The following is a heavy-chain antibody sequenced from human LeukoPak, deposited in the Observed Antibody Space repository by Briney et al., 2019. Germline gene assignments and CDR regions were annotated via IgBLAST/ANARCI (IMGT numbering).Heavy chain of an antibody. CDR3: ARDPRWLTPDCTSTSCYENYFDP. CDR2: IYHSGSA. J-gene: IGHJ5*02. D-gene: IGHD2-2*01. Sequence: SETLSLTCAVSGYSISSGYQWAWIRHPPGKTLEWIGSIYHSGSAHYNPSLKSRVTISVGRSNNQFSLRLSSVTAADTAVYYCARDPRWLTPDCTSTSCYENYFDPWGQGTLVTVSS. CDR1: GYSISSGYQ. V-gene: IGHV4-38-2*02.